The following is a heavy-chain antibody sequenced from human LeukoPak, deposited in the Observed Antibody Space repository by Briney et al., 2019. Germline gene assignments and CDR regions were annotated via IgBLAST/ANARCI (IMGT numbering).Heavy chain of an antibody. Sequence: SETLSLTCAVYGGSFSGYYWSWIRQPPGKGLEWIGEVNHSGSTNYNPSLKSRVTISVDTSKNQFSLKLSSVTAADTAVYYCAREIAVAGTAYYGMDVWGQGTTVTDSS. J-gene: IGHJ6*02. D-gene: IGHD6-19*01. CDR2: VNHSGST. V-gene: IGHV4-34*01. CDR1: GGSFSGYY. CDR3: AREIAVAGTAYYGMDV.